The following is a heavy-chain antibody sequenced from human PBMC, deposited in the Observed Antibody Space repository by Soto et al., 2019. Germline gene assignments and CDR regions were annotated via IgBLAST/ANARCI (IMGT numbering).Heavy chain of an antibody. V-gene: IGHV1-69*01. J-gene: IGHJ3*02. CDR1: RGPFSSYA. CDR2: IIPIFGTA. Sequence: GASVKVCFKASRGPFSSYAISWVRQAPGQGLEWTGGIIPIFGTANYAQKFQGRVTITADESTSTAYMELSSLRSEDTAVYYCARDYRRSPYCSGGSCYSVSAFDIWGHGTMVTVSS. D-gene: IGHD2-15*01. CDR3: ARDYRRSPYCSGGSCYSVSAFDI.